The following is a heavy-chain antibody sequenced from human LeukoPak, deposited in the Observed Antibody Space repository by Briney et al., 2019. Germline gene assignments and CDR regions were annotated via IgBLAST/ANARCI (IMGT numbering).Heavy chain of an antibody. CDR3: AKDPAIFGVVRYYFDY. V-gene: IGHV3-33*06. D-gene: IGHD3-3*01. Sequence: GGSLRLSCAASGFTFSSYGMHWVRQAPGKGLEWVADIWYDGSNKYYADSVKGRFTISRDNSKNTLYLQMNSLRAEDTAVYYCAKDPAIFGVVRYYFDYWGQGTLVTVSS. J-gene: IGHJ4*02. CDR2: IWYDGSNK. CDR1: GFTFSSYG.